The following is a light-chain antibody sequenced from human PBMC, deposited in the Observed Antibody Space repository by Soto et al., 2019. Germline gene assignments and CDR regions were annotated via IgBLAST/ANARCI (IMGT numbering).Light chain of an antibody. J-gene: IGKJ1*01. CDR1: QGISSY. CDR2: AAS. Sequence: DIQLTQSPSFLSASVGDRVTITCRASQGISSYLAWYQQKPGKAPKLLIYAASTFQSGVPSRFSGSGSGTEFTLTVSSLQPEDFATYCCQHSNSYSEAFGQGTKVERK. V-gene: IGKV1-9*01. CDR3: QHSNSYSEA.